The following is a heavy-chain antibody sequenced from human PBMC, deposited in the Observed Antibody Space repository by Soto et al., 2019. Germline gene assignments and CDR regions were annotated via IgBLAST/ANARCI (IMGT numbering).Heavy chain of an antibody. CDR2: IYHSGST. CDR1: GGSISSSNW. Sequence: QVQLQESGPGLVKPSGTLSLTCAVSGGSISSSNWWSWVRQPPGKGLEWIGEIYHSGSTNYNPSLKSRVTLAVNKSKNLSPLRRSAVAAADTAVYYCAGVTGHYYGMDVWGQGTTVTVSS. CDR3: AGVTGHYYGMDV. V-gene: IGHV4-4*02. D-gene: IGHD3-10*01. J-gene: IGHJ6*02.